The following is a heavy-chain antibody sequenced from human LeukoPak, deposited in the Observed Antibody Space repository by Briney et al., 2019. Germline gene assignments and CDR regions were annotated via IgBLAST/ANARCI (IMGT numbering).Heavy chain of an antibody. CDR2: ISYDGSNE. CDR1: GFTFSSYV. J-gene: IGHJ4*02. CDR3: AKLSGSYSAQENDY. D-gene: IGHD1-26*01. V-gene: IGHV3-30*04. Sequence: PGGSLRLSCAASGFTFSSYVMHWVRQAPGKGLEWVAIISYDGSNEYYADSVKGRFTISRDNSKNTLYLQMNSLRAEDTAVYYCAKLSGSYSAQENDYWGQGALVTVSS.